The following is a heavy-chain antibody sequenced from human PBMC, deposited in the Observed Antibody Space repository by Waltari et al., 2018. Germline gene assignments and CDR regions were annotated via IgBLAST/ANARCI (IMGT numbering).Heavy chain of an antibody. J-gene: IGHJ6*02. CDR2: IIPIFGTA. Sequence: QVQLVQSGAEVKKPGSSVKVSCKASGGTFSSYAISWVRQAPGQGREWMGGIIPIFGTANYAQKFQGRVTITADESTSTAYMELSSLRSEDTAVYYCARDRRSSWARYNYYYYGMDVWGQGTTVTVSS. V-gene: IGHV1-69*12. CDR1: GGTFSSYA. D-gene: IGHD6-13*01. CDR3: ARDRRSSWARYNYYYYGMDV.